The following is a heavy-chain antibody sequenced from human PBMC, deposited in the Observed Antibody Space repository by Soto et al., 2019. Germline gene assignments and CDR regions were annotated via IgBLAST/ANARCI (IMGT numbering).Heavy chain of an antibody. Sequence: GGALRLSCAASGFTLSGYSMDWVRQAPGKGLEYVSGISSNGVGTYYANSVQGRFTISRDNSKNTVYLQMGSLRPEDMAVYYCARRARPDFYYMDVWGKGTTVTVSS. V-gene: IGHV3-64*01. CDR1: GFTLSGYS. D-gene: IGHD6-6*01. CDR3: ARRARPDFYYMDV. J-gene: IGHJ6*03. CDR2: ISSNGVGT.